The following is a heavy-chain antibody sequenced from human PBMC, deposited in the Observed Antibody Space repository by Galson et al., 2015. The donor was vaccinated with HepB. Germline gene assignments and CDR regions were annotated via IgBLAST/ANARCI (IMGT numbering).Heavy chain of an antibody. D-gene: IGHD6-13*01. J-gene: IGHJ4*02. Sequence: SLRLSCAASGFTFNDYAMHWVRQAPGKGLEWVSGISWNSGSFGYADSVKGRFTISRDNSKNTLYLQMNSLRAEDTAVYYCARDRLYSSSWYFDYWGQGTLVTVSS. CDR1: GFTFNDYA. V-gene: IGHV3-9*01. CDR2: ISWNSGSF. CDR3: ARDRLYSSSWYFDY.